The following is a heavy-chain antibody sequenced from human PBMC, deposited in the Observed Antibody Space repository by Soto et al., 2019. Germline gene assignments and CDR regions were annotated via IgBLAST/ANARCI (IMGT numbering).Heavy chain of an antibody. J-gene: IGHJ4*02. V-gene: IGHV3-23*01. Sequence: EVQLLESGGGLVQPGGSLRLSCAASGFTFSHYAMSWLRQPPGKGLEWVSAVSGGGGRTYYADSVKGRFTISRDNSKNTLYLQTNSLRDEDSAVYDCVKDRSGHTYDDSWGQGTLVNVSS. CDR2: VSGGGGRT. D-gene: IGHD5-18*01. CDR1: GFTFSHYA. CDR3: VKDRSGHTYDDS.